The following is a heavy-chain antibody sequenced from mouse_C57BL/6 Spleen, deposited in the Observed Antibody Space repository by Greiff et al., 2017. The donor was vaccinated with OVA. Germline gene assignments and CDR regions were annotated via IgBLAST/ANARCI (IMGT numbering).Heavy chain of an antibody. Sequence: VQLQESGAELVRPGTSVKVSCKASGYAFTNYLIEWVKQRPGQGLEWIGVINPGSGGTNYNEKFKGKATLTADKSSSTAYTQLSSLTSEDSAVYFCARRDYYGSSPYAMDYWGQGTSVTVSS. CDR1: GYAFTNYL. J-gene: IGHJ4*01. D-gene: IGHD1-1*01. V-gene: IGHV1-54*01. CDR3: ARRDYYGSSPYAMDY. CDR2: INPGSGGT.